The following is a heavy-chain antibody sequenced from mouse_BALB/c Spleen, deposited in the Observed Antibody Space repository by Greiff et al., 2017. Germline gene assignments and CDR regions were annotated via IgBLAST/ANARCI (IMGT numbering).Heavy chain of an antibody. CDR1: GFTFSDYY. CDR2: ISDGGSYT. Sequence: EVQLQESGGGLVKPGGSLKLSCAASGFTFSDYYMYWVRQTPEKRLEWVATISDGGSYTYYPDSVKGRFTISRDNAKNNLYLQMSSLKSEDTAMYYCARDNTTAPGAMDYWGQGTSVTVSS. CDR3: ARDNTTAPGAMDY. D-gene: IGHD1-2*01. J-gene: IGHJ4*01. V-gene: IGHV5-4*02.